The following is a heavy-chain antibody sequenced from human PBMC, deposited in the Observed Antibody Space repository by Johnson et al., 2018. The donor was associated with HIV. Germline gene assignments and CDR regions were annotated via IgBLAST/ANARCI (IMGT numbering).Heavy chain of an antibody. CDR1: GFTFSSYG. CDR2: IRYDGSNK. D-gene: IGHD2-15*01. V-gene: IGHV3-30*02. J-gene: IGHJ3*02. Sequence: QVQLVESGGGVVQPGGSLRLSCAASGFTFSSYGMHWVRQAPGNGLEWVAFIRYDGSNKYYADSVKGRFTISRDNSKNTLYLKMNSLRAEDTAVYYCAKALGWWLSIWCQGTMFTVSS. CDR3: AKALGWWLSI.